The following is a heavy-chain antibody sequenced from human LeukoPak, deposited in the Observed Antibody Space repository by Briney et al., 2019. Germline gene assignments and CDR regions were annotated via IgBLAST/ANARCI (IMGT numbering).Heavy chain of an antibody. CDR3: AKDMDSSSWPFLPFDY. J-gene: IGHJ4*02. D-gene: IGHD6-13*01. CDR2: ISGSGGST. V-gene: IGHV3-23*01. Sequence: PGGSLGLSCAASGFTFSSYAMSWVRQAPGKGPEWVSAISGSGGSTYYADSVKGRFTISRDNSKNTLYLQMNSLRAEDTAVYYCAKDMDSSSWPFLPFDYWGQGTLVTVSS. CDR1: GFTFSSYA.